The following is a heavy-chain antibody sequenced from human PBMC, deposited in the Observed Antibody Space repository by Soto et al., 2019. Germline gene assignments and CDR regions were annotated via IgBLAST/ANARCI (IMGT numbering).Heavy chain of an antibody. V-gene: IGHV2-5*02. CDR2: IYWDDDK. CDR1: GFSFSTTGVG. J-gene: IGHJ4*02. D-gene: IGHD6-19*01. Sequence: SVPTLVNPTQTLTLTCTFSGFSFSTTGVGVGWIRQPPGKALEWLALIYWDDDKRYSPSLKSRLTITKDTSKNQVVLTMTNMDPVDTATYYCAHRQAQGIGLAGTFDSWGQGTLVTVPQ. CDR3: AHRQAQGIGLAGTFDS.